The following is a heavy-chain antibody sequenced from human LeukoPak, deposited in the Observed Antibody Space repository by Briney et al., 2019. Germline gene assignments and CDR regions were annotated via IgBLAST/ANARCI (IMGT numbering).Heavy chain of an antibody. CDR3: ARGGRESHNTYYFDY. CDR1: GGSISSSNW. V-gene: IGHV4-4*02. CDR2: IYHSGST. Sequence: SETLSLTCAVSGGSISSSNWWSWVRQPPGKGLERIGEIYHSGSTNYNPSLKSRVTISVDKSKNQFSLKLSSVTAADTAVYYCARGGRESHNTYYFDYWGQGTLVTVSS. J-gene: IGHJ4*02. D-gene: IGHD2/OR15-2a*01.